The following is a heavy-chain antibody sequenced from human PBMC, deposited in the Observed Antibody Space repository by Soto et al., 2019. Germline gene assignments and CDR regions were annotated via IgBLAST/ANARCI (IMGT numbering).Heavy chain of an antibody. Sequence: EVQLLESGGGLVQPGGSLRLSCAASGFTFSSYAMSWVRQAPGKGLEWVSAISGSGGSTYYADSVKGRFTISRDNSKNTLYLQMNSLRAEDTDVYYCAKGPHWELRYFDYWGQGTLVTVSS. CDR1: GFTFSSYA. D-gene: IGHD1-26*01. CDR2: ISGSGGST. J-gene: IGHJ4*02. CDR3: AKGPHWELRYFDY. V-gene: IGHV3-23*01.